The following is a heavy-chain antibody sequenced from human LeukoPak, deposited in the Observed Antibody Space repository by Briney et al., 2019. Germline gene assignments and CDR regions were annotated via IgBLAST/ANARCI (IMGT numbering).Heavy chain of an antibody. V-gene: IGHV3-23*01. Sequence: GGSLRLSCAASGFTFSSYAMSWVRQAPEKGLEWVSAISGSGGSTYYADSVKGRFTISRDNPKNTLYLQMSSLRAEDTALYYCAKAHYGSSGYYWDFHCWGQGTLVTVSS. CDR1: GFTFSSYA. D-gene: IGHD3-22*01. CDR3: AKAHYGSSGYYWDFHC. CDR2: ISGSGGST. J-gene: IGHJ4*02.